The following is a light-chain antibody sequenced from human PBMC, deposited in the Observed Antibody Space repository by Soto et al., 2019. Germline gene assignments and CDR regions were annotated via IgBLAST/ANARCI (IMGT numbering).Light chain of an antibody. J-gene: IGKJ1*01. CDR3: HQFASSPQT. CDR2: GVS. V-gene: IGKV3-20*01. CDR1: QSVSSF. Sequence: EIVLTQSPGTLSLSLGERATLSCRASQSVSSFLAWYQQKPGQAPRLLIYGVSSRATGIPDRFSGSGSGTEFTLTVSSLEPEDFAVYYCHQFASSPQTFGQGTKVEIK.